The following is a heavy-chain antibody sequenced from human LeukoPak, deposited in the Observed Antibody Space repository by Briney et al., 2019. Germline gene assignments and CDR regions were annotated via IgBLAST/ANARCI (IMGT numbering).Heavy chain of an antibody. V-gene: IGHV1-18*01. J-gene: IGHJ6*02. CDR3: VRDRSGYSYGPRVYYYGMDV. D-gene: IGHD5-18*01. Sequence: GASVKVSCKASGYTFTSYGISWVRQAPGQGLEWMGWISAYNGNTNYAQKLQGRVTMTTDTSTSTAYMELRSLRSDDTAVYYCVRDRSGYSYGPRVYYYGMDVWGQGTTVTVSS. CDR2: ISAYNGNT. CDR1: GYTFTSYG.